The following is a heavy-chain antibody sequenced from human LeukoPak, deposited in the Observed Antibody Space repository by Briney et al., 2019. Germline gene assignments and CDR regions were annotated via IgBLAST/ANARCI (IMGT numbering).Heavy chain of an antibody. D-gene: IGHD3-10*01. CDR3: ARVDVGELSDYFDY. CDR1: GGSISSGSYY. CDR2: IYTSGST. Sequence: IPSETLSLTCTVSGGSISSGSYYWSWIRQPAGKGLEWIGRIYTSGSTNYNPSFKSRVTISVDTSKNQFSLKLSSVTAADTAVYYCARVDVGELSDYFDYWGQGTLVTVSS. J-gene: IGHJ4*02. V-gene: IGHV4-61*02.